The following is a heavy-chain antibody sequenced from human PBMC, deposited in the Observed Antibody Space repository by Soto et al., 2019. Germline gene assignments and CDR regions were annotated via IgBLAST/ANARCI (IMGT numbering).Heavy chain of an antibody. D-gene: IGHD1-20*01. CDR3: AKDQRNGCLNFSA. CDR1: GFSFSPYG. Sequence: GRRRLPVTACGFSFSPYGMTWVRQAPGKGLQWVSAISGNGGNTYYADSVKGRFTLSRDNFKDTLYLQMNSLRTEDTAVYYWAKDQRNGCLNFSAWGLTTLVSVSA. CDR2: ISGNGGNT. J-gene: IGHJ5*02. V-gene: IGHV3-23*01.